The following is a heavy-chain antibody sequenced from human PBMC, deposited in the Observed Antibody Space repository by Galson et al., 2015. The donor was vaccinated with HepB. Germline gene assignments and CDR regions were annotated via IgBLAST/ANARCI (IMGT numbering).Heavy chain of an antibody. V-gene: IGHV3-15*01. CDR1: GFTFSNAW. Sequence: SLRLSCAASGFTFSNAWMSWVRQAPGKGLEWVGRIKSKTDGGTTDYAAPVKGRFTISRDDSKNTLYLQMNSLKTEDTAVYYCTTDIVVVPAAFDIWGQGTMVTVSS. CDR3: TTDIVVVPAAFDI. J-gene: IGHJ3*02. D-gene: IGHD2-2*01. CDR2: IKSKTDGGTT.